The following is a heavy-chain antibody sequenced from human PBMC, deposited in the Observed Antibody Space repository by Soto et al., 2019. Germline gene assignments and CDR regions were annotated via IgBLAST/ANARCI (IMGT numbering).Heavy chain of an antibody. D-gene: IGHD5-18*01. CDR1: GGTFSSYA. J-gene: IGHJ6*02. CDR2: IIPIFGTA. V-gene: IGHV1-69*14. CDR3: AGVETAMVTNPYYFYYGMDV. Sequence: QVQLVQSGAEVKKPGSSVKVSCKASGGTFSSYAISWVRQAPGXGXXXXXGIIPIFGTANYAQKFQGRVTITADKSTSTAYMELSSLSSEDTAVYYCAGVETAMVTNPYYFYYGMDVWGQGTTVTVS.